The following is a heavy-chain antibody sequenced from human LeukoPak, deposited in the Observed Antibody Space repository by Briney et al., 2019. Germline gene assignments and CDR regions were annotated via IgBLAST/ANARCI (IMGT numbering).Heavy chain of an antibody. CDR3: ARDLYADFWSGSVDY. D-gene: IGHD3-3*01. Sequence: GGSLRLSCEASGFSFSSYDTSWVRQAPGKGLEWVAGISGSGGTTYYAGSVKGRFTISRDISKNTLYLQMSSLRAGDTAVYYCARDLYADFWSGSVDYWGRGILVTVSS. V-gene: IGHV3-23*01. CDR1: GFSFSSYD. J-gene: IGHJ4*02. CDR2: ISGSGGTT.